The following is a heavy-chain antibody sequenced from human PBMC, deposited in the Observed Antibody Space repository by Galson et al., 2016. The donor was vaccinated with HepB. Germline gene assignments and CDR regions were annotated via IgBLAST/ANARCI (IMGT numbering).Heavy chain of an antibody. V-gene: IGHV3-30*04. CDR3: ARAVHGSGSYWDK. J-gene: IGHJ4*02. D-gene: IGHD3-10*01. CDR2: ISYDGSYE. CDR1: GFTFSSYA. Sequence: SLRLSCAASGFTFSSYAMHWVRQAPGKGLEWVAVISYDGSYESYAGAVKGRSTISRDNFKNTLYLHLNSLRAEETAVYYCARAVHGSGSYWDKWGQGTLVAVSS.